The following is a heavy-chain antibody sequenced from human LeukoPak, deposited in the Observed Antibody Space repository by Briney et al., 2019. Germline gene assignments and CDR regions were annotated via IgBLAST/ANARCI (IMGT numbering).Heavy chain of an antibody. J-gene: IGHJ4*02. V-gene: IGHV1-46*01. CDR1: GYTFTSYY. CDR2: INPSGGST. D-gene: IGHD3-22*01. Sequence: ASVKVSCKASGYTFTSYYMHWVRQAPGQGLEWMGIINPSGGSTSYAQKFQGRVTMTRDTSTSTVYMELSSLRSEDTAVYFCAKRGVVIRVILVGFHKEANYFDSWGQGALVTVSS. CDR3: AKRGVVIRVILVGFHKEANYFDS.